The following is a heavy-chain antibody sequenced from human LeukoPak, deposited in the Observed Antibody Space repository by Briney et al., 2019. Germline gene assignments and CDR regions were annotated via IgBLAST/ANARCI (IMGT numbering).Heavy chain of an antibody. CDR1: GFTFSSYW. V-gene: IGHV3-74*01. J-gene: IGHJ4*02. Sequence: QPGGSLGLSCAASGFTFSSYWMHWVRQAPGKGLVWVSRINSDGSSTSYADSVKGRFTISRDNSKNTLYLQMNSLRAEDTAVYYCAKDDSGSYSSEYYFDYWGQGTLVTVSS. CDR3: AKDDSGSYSSEYYFDY. CDR2: INSDGSST. D-gene: IGHD1-26*01.